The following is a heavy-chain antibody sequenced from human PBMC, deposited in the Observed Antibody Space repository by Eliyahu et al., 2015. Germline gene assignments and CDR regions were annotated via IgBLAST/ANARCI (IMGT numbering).Heavy chain of an antibody. V-gene: IGHV4-34*01. J-gene: IGHJ1*01. CDR3: ARSSGYYSSEYFQH. D-gene: IGHD3-22*01. Sequence: QVQLQQWGAGLLKPSETLSLTCAVYGGSFSGYXWSWIRQPPGKGLEWIGEINHSGSTNYNPSLKSRVTISVDTSKNQFSLKLSSVTAADTAVYYCARSSGYYSSEYFQHWGQGTLVTVSS. CDR2: INHSGST. CDR1: GGSFSGYX.